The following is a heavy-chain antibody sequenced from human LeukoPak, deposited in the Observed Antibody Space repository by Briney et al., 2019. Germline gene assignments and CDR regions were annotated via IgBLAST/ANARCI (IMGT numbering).Heavy chain of an antibody. J-gene: IGHJ4*02. V-gene: IGHV4-61*02. D-gene: IGHD2-15*01. CDR1: GAPISTNSYY. CDR2: IYTSGST. Sequence: SETLSLNCTVSGAPISTNSYYWSWIRQPAGKGLEWIRRIYTSGSTDYNPSLKSRVTISRDTSKNEFSLKLTSVTAADTAVYYCARDSPPAHCSGGSCYFDYWGQGTLVTVSS. CDR3: ARDSPPAHCSGGSCYFDY.